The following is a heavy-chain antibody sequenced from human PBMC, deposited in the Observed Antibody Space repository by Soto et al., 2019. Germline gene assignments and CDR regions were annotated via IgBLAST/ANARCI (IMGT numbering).Heavy chain of an antibody. J-gene: IGHJ6*02. CDR3: ARGRYCSGGRCRLYYYYGMDV. Sequence: ASVKVSCKASGYTFTSYDINWVRQATGQGLEWMGWMNPNSGNTGYAQKFQGRVTMTRNTSISTAYMELSSLRSEDTAVYYCARGRYCSGGRCRLYYYYGMDVWGQGTTVTVS. V-gene: IGHV1-8*01. CDR2: MNPNSGNT. CDR1: GYTFTSYD. D-gene: IGHD2-15*01.